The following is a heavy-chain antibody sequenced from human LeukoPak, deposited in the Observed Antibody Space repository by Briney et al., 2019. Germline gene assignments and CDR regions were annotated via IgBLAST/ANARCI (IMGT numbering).Heavy chain of an antibody. D-gene: IGHD3-22*01. CDR1: GGSISSSNW. CDR3: ARFNYYDSSGQGGY. CDR2: IYHSGST. J-gene: IGHJ4*02. Sequence: SETLSLTCAVSGGSISSSNWWSWVRQPPGKGLEWIGEIYHSGSTNYNPSLKSRVTISVDKSKNQFSLKLSSVTAADTAVYYCARFNYYDSSGQGGYWGQGTLVTVSS. V-gene: IGHV4-4*02.